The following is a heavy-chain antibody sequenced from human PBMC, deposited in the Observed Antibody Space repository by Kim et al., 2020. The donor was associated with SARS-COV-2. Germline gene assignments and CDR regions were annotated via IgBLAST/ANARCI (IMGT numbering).Heavy chain of an antibody. Sequence: GGSLRLSCAASGFTFSSYGMHWVRQAPGKGLEWVAVISYDGSNKYYADSVKGRFTISRDNSKNTLYLQMNSLRAEDTAVYYCAKLGTFYDFWSGAAPCM. CDR1: GFTFSSYG. J-gene: IGHJ6*01. CDR3: AKLGTFYDFWSGAAPCM. D-gene: IGHD3-3*01. CDR2: ISYDGSNK. V-gene: IGHV3-30*18.